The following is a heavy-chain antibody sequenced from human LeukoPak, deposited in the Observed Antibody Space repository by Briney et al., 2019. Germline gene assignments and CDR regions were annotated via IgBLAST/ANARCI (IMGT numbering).Heavy chain of an antibody. CDR1: GYTFTSYY. CDR2: IITMYGTT. D-gene: IGHD1-26*01. J-gene: IGHJ4*02. V-gene: IGHV1-69*13. CDR3: ARYYPVGITEYYFDY. Sequence: GASVKVSCKASGYTFTSYYMHWVRQAPGQGLEWMGRIITMYGTTNYAQKFQGRVTITADESTSTAYMELSSLRSEDTAMYYCARYYPVGITEYYFDYWGQGTLVTVSS.